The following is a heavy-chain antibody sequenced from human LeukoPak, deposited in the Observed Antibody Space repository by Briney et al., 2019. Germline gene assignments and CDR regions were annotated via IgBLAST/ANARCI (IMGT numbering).Heavy chain of an antibody. J-gene: IGHJ4*02. V-gene: IGHV4-31*03. CDR2: VYYSGST. CDR1: GGSISSGGYY. CDR3: ARGDYETSGYYSDY. D-gene: IGHD3-22*01. Sequence: PSQTLSLTCTVSGGSISSGGYYWSWIRQHPGKGLEWIGYVYYSGSTDYNPSLKSRVTISVDMSKNQFSLKLSSVTAADTAVYYCARGDYETSGYYSDYWGQGTLVTVSS.